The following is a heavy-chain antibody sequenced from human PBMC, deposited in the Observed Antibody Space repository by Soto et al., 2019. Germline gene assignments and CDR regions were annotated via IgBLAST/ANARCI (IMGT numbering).Heavy chain of an antibody. Sequence: SETLSLTCTVSGGSISSYYWSWIRQPPGKGLEWIGYIYYSGSTNYNPSLKSRVTISVDTSKNQFSLKLSSVTAADTAVYYCARARGYSGYVQYNWFDPWGQGTLVTVSS. D-gene: IGHD5-12*01. V-gene: IGHV4-59*01. J-gene: IGHJ5*02. CDR2: IYYSGST. CDR3: ARARGYSGYVQYNWFDP. CDR1: GGSISSYY.